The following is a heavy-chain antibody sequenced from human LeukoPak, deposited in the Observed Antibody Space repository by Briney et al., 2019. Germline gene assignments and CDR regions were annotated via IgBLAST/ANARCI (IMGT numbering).Heavy chain of an antibody. Sequence: SQTLSLTCAVSGGSISSGGYSWSWIRQPPGKGLEWIGYIYHSGSTNYNPSLKSRVTMSVDTSKNQFSLKLSSVTAADTAVYYCARGNKAAYGMDVWGQGTTVTVSS. CDR3: ARGNKAAYGMDV. J-gene: IGHJ6*02. CDR2: IYHSGST. CDR1: GGSISSGGYS. V-gene: IGHV4-30-2*01. D-gene: IGHD6-25*01.